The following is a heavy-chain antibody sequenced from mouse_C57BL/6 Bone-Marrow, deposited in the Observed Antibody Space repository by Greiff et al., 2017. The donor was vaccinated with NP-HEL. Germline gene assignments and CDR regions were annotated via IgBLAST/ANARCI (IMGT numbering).Heavy chain of an antibody. Sequence: VQLQQSGPVLVKPGASVKMSCKASGYTFTDYYMNWVKQSHGKSLEWIGVINPYNGGTSYNQKFKGKATLTVDKSSSTAYMELNSLTSEDSAVYYCARYRDITTAPFDYWGQGTTLTVSS. CDR1: GYTFTDYY. J-gene: IGHJ2*01. CDR3: ARYRDITTAPFDY. V-gene: IGHV1-19*01. CDR2: INPYNGGT. D-gene: IGHD1-1*01.